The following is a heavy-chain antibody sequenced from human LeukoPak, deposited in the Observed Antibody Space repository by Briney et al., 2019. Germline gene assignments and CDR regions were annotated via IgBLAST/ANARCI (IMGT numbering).Heavy chain of an antibody. J-gene: IGHJ4*02. CDR3: ARERTPKHYFDY. Sequence: GGSLRLSCAASGFTFSSYAMHWVRQAPGKGLEWVAVISYDGSNKYYADSVKGRFTISRDNSKNTLYLQMNSLRAEDTAVYYCARERTPKHYFDYWGQGTLVTVSS. V-gene: IGHV3-30-3*01. CDR1: GFTFSSYA. CDR2: ISYDGSNK.